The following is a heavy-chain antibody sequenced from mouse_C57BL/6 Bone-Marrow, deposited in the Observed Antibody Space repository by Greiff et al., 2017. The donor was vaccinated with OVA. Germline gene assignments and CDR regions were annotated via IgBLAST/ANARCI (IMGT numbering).Heavy chain of an antibody. CDR3: ARVWLPYYYAMDY. CDR1: GFTFSSYA. J-gene: IGHJ4*01. V-gene: IGHV5-4*03. D-gene: IGHD2-2*01. CDR2: ISDGGSYT. Sequence: EVMLVESGGGLVKPGGSLKLSCAASGFTFSSYAMSWVRQTPEKRLEWVATISDGGSYTYYPDNVKGRFTISRDNAKNNLYLQMSHLKSEDTAMYYCARVWLPYYYAMDYWGQGTSVTVSS.